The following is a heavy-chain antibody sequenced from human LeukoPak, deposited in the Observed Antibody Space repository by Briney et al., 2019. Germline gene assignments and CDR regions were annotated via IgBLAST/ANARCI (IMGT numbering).Heavy chain of an antibody. CDR3: AKDRVITFGGVIGAFDI. J-gene: IGHJ3*02. CDR2: IRGSGGST. CDR1: ALTFSSYP. V-gene: IGHV3-23*01. D-gene: IGHD3-16*01. Sequence: GGSLRLSCAASALTFSSYPMSWVRQAPEKGLEWVSGIRGSGGSTYYADSVKGRFTISRDNSKNTLYLQMNSLRAEDTAVYYCAKDRVITFGGVIGAFDIWGQGTMVTVSS.